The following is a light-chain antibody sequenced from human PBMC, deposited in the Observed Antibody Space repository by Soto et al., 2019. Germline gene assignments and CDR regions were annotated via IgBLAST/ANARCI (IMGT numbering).Light chain of an antibody. Sequence: QSALTQPASVSGSPGQSITISCTGTSSDVGGYNYVSWYQQHPDKAPKLMIYDVSNRPSGVSNRFSGSKSGNTASLTISGLQAEDEADYYCSSYTSSSTPGVVFGGGTKLTVL. V-gene: IGLV2-14*01. J-gene: IGLJ2*01. CDR2: DVS. CDR1: SSDVGGYNY. CDR3: SSYTSSSTPGVV.